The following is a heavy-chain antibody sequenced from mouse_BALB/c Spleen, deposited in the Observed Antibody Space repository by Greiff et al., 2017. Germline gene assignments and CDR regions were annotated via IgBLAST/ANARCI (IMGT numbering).Heavy chain of an antibody. CDR3: ARELSEEAMDY. CDR2: IRNKANGYTT. Sequence: EVKLQESGGGLVQPGGSLRLSCATSGFTFTDYYMSWVRQPPGKALEWLGFIRNKANGYTTEYSASVKGRFTISRDNSQSILYLQMNTLRAEDSATYYCARELSEEAMDYWGQGTSVTVSS. J-gene: IGHJ4*01. CDR1: GFTFTDYY. V-gene: IGHV7-3*02.